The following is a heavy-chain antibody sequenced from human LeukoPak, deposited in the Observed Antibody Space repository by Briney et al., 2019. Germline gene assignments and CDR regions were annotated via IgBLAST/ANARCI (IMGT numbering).Heavy chain of an antibody. V-gene: IGHV1-2*02. J-gene: IGHJ4*02. CDR1: GYTFTNYG. CDR3: TRAVLLGTDFDY. CDR2: INPNSGGT. D-gene: IGHD5-18*01. Sequence: ASVKVSCKASGYTFTNYGISWVRQATGQGLEWMGWINPNSGGTNYAQKFQGRVTMTRDTSISTAYMELSRLRSDDTAVYYCTRAVLLGTDFDYWGQETLVTVSS.